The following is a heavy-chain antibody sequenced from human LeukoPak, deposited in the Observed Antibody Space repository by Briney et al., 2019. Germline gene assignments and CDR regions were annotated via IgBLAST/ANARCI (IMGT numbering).Heavy chain of an antibody. D-gene: IGHD3-3*01. V-gene: IGHV3-23*01. Sequence: GGSLRLSCVLSDFRFSSYAMSWVRQAPGRGLEWVSGIGGSGVSTFYADSVKGRFSISRDNSKNTVFLQMDSLRVEDTAVYHCAKEVEPLWSGYTWFDPWGQGTLVTVSS. CDR1: DFRFSSYA. CDR2: IGGSGVST. J-gene: IGHJ5*02. CDR3: AKEVEPLWSGYTWFDP.